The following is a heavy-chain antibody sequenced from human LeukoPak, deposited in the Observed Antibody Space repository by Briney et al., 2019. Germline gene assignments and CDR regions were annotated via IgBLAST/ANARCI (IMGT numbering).Heavy chain of an antibody. Sequence: SETLSLTCTVSGGSISSYYWSWIRQPPGKGLEWIGYIYYSGSTNYNPSLKSRVTISVDTSKNQFSLKLSSVTAADTAVYYCARVIIGYYYYGMDVWGQGTTVTVSS. CDR1: GGSISSYY. D-gene: IGHD3-10*01. J-gene: IGHJ6*02. CDR3: ARVIIGYYYYGMDV. CDR2: IYYSGST. V-gene: IGHV4-59*01.